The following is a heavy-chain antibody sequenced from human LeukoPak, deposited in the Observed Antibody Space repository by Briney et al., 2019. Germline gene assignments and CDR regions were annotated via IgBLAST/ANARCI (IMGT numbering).Heavy chain of an antibody. J-gene: IGHJ4*02. CDR2: ISYDGSNK. D-gene: IGHD2-21*01. CDR1: GFTFSSYA. CDR3: AKFLPTHIVVANYYFDY. V-gene: IGHV3-30-3*02. Sequence: GRSLRLSCAASGFTFSSYAMHWVRQAPGKGLEWVAVISYDGSNKYYADSVKGRFTISRDNSKNTLYLQMNSLRAEDTAVYYCAKFLPTHIVVANYYFDYWGQGTLVTVSS.